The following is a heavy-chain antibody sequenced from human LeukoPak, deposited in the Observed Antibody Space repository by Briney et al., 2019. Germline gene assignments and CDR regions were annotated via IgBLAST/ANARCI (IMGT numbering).Heavy chain of an antibody. CDR2: TRNKANSYTT. CDR3: ARAGEYYDSSGYYGGDAFDI. CDR1: GFTFSDHY. D-gene: IGHD3-22*01. V-gene: IGHV3-72*01. J-gene: IGHJ3*02. Sequence: PGGSLRLSCAASGFTFSDHYMDWVRQAPGKGLEWVGRTRNKANSYTTEYAASVKGRFTISRDDSKNSLYLQMNSLKTEDTAVYYCARAGEYYDSSGYYGGDAFDIWGQGTMVTVSS.